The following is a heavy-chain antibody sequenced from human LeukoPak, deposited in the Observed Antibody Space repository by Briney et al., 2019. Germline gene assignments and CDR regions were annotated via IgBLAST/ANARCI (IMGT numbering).Heavy chain of an antibody. Sequence: SETLSLTCTVSGGSISSYYWSWIRQPPGKGLEWIGYIYYSGSTNYNPSLKSRVTISVDTSKNQFSLKLSSVTAADTAVYYCARRGGKTARPLDYWGQGTLVTVSS. D-gene: IGHD3-16*01. CDR2: IYYSGST. V-gene: IGHV4-59*12. CDR3: ARRGGKTARPLDY. CDR1: GGSISSYY. J-gene: IGHJ4*02.